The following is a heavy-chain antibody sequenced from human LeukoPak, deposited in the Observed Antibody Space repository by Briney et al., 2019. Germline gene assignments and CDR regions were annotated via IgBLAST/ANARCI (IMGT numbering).Heavy chain of an antibody. V-gene: IGHV4-34*01. CDR1: DGSFSGYY. J-gene: IGHJ5*02. Sequence: PSETLSLTCAVYDGSFSGYYWSWIRQPPGKGLEWIGEINHSESTDYNPSLKSRVTISVDTSKNQFSLKLTSVAAADTAVYYCARLRSRRFDPWGQGTLVTVSS. CDR2: INHSEST. CDR3: ARLRSRRFDP.